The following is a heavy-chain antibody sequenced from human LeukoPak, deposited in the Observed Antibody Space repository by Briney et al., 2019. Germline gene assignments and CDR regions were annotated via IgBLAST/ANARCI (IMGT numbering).Heavy chain of an antibody. CDR1: GGTFSSYA. Sequence: SVKVSCKASGGTFSSYAISWVRQAPGQGLEWMGGIIPMFGTANYAQKFQGRVTITTDESTSTAYMELSSLRSEDTVVYYCAGVAGGYYYMDVWGKGTTVTVSS. CDR2: IIPMFGTA. J-gene: IGHJ6*03. D-gene: IGHD3-16*01. V-gene: IGHV1-69*05. CDR3: AGVAGGYYYMDV.